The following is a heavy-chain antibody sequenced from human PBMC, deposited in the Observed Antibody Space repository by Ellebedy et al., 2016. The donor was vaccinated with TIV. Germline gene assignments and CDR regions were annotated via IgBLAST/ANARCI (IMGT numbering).Heavy chain of an antibody. CDR2: ISRISTYT. V-gene: IGHV3-21*04. D-gene: IGHD3-10*01. CDR1: GFTFSDHR. CDR3: ARLLGEMGYYYGMDV. J-gene: IGHJ6*02. Sequence: GGSLRLSCAASGFTFSDHRLSWVRQVPGRGLEWVASISRISTYTYYGESLKGRFTVSRDNAKNSLYLQMNSLRAEDTAVYYCARLLGEMGYYYGMDVWGQGTTVTVSS.